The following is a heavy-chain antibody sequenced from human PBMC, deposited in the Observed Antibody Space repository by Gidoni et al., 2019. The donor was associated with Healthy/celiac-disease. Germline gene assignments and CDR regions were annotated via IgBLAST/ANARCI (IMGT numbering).Heavy chain of an antibody. CDR3: ARDKYGGGYFDY. CDR1: GGSFSGYY. V-gene: IGHV4-34*01. D-gene: IGHD3-16*01. J-gene: IGHJ4*02. CDR2: INHSGST. Sequence: QVQLQQWGAGLLKPSETLSLTCAVYGGSFSGYYWSWIRQPPGKGLEWIGEINHSGSTNYNPSLKSRVTISVDTSKNQFSLKLSSVTAADTAVYYCARDKYGGGYFDYWGQGTLVTVSS.